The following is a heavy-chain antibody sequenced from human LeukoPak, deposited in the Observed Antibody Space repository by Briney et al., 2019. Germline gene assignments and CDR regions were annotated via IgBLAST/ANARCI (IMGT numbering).Heavy chain of an antibody. CDR1: GFTFSSYA. V-gene: IGHV3-64D*06. CDR3: VAQPYDSSGYYRY. J-gene: IGHJ4*02. D-gene: IGHD3-22*01. CDR2: ISSNGGST. Sequence: GGSLRLSCSASGFTFSSYAMHWVRQAPGKGVEYVSAISSNGGSTYYADSVKGRFTISRDNSKNTLYLQMSSLRAEDTAVYYCVAQPYDSSGYYRYWGQGTLVTVSS.